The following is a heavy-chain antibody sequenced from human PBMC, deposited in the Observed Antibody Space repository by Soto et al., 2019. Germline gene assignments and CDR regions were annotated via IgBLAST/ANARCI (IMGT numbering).Heavy chain of an antibody. D-gene: IGHD3-22*01. CDR3: TRGNPGRYYDSSGYFEY. CDR1: GFTFGDYA. V-gene: IGHV3-49*03. CDR2: IRSKAYGGTT. J-gene: IGHJ4*02. Sequence: GGSLRLSCTASGFTFGDYAMSWFRQAPGKGLEWVGFIRSKAYGGTTEYAASVKGRFTISRDDSKSIAYLQMNSLKTEDTAVYYCTRGNPGRYYDSSGYFEYWGQGTLVTVSS.